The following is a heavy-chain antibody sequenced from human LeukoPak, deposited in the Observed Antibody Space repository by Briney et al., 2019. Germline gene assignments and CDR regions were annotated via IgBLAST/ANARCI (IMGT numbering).Heavy chain of an antibody. Sequence: ASVKVSCKASGYTFTSYYMHWVRQAPGQGLEWMGIINPSGGNTNYAQKLQGRVTMTTDTSTSTAYMELRSLRSDDTAVYYCARATTSIRSVGGLYWGQGTLVTVSS. CDR1: GYTFTSYY. CDR2: INPSGGNT. J-gene: IGHJ4*02. V-gene: IGHV1-46*01. D-gene: IGHD2-15*01. CDR3: ARATTSIRSVGGLY.